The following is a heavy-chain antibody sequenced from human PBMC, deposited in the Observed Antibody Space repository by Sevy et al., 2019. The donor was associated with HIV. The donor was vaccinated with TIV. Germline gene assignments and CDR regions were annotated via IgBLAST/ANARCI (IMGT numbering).Heavy chain of an antibody. D-gene: IGHD1-1*01. CDR2: IKSNTDGGTT. V-gene: IGHV3-15*01. CDR1: GFTFSNAW. J-gene: IGHJ4*02. CDR3: TTDWKKRGLSALLDY. Sequence: GGSLRLSCAASGFTFSNAWMSWVRQAPGKGLEWVGRIKSNTDGGTTDYAAPVKVRFTISKEDSKNTLYLQMNSLKTEETAIYYCTTDWKKRGLSALLDYWGQGTLVTVSS.